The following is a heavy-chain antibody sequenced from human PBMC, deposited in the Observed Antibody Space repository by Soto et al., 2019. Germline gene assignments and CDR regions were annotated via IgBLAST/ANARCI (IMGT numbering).Heavy chain of an antibody. Sequence: GESLKISCKGSGYSFTSYWIGWVRQMPGKGLEWMGFIYPGDSDTRYSPSFQGQVTISADKSISTAYLQWSSLKASDTAVYYCARGHDSSAYLSAYWGQGTLVTVSS. CDR1: GYSFTSYW. CDR2: IYPGDSDT. CDR3: ARGHDSSAYLSAY. J-gene: IGHJ4*02. D-gene: IGHD3-22*01. V-gene: IGHV5-51*01.